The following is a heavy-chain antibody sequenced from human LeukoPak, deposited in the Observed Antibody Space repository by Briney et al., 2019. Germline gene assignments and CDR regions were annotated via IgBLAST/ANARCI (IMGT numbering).Heavy chain of an antibody. CDR3: ARVVSTDDYYYYMDV. CDR1: GFTVSSNY. V-gene: IGHV3-53*01. J-gene: IGHJ6*03. D-gene: IGHD2-2*01. Sequence: GGSLRLSCAASGFTVSSNYMSWVRQAPGKGLEWVSVIYSGGSTYYADSVKGRFTISRDNSKNALYLQMNSLRAEDTAVYYCARVVSTDDYYYYMDVWGKGTTVTVSS. CDR2: IYSGGST.